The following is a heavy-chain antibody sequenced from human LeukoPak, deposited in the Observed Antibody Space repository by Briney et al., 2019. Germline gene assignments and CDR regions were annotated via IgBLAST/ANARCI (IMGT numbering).Heavy chain of an antibody. Sequence: SETLSLTCAVSGVSITTTNWWSWVRQPPGKGLEWIGEVHLSGATNYNPSLESRVSMSIDKSKNHLSLEVTSVTAADTAIYYCTRESGAFSPFGFWGRGTLLTVSS. J-gene: IGHJ4*02. D-gene: IGHD1-26*01. CDR1: GVSITTTNW. CDR3: TRESGAFSPFGF. CDR2: VHLSGAT. V-gene: IGHV4-4*02.